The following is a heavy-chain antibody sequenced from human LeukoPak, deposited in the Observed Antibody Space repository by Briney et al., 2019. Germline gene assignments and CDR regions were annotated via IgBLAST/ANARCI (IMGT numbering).Heavy chain of an antibody. CDR3: AKESAYGDYSESSPVDY. CDR2: ISGSGGST. CDR1: GFTFSSYA. V-gene: IGHV3-23*01. Sequence: GGSMRLACAASGFTFSSYAMSWVRQAPGKGLEWVSAISGSGGSTYYADSVKGRFTISRDNSKNTLYLQMNSLRAEDTAVYYCAKESAYGDYSESSPVDYWGQGTLVTVSS. J-gene: IGHJ4*02. D-gene: IGHD4-17*01.